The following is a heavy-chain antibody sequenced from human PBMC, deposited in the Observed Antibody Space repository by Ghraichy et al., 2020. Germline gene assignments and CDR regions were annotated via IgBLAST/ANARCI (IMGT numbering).Heavy chain of an antibody. Sequence: GGSLRLSCAASGFTVSSNYMSWVRQAPGKGLEWVSVIYSDGSTYYAASVEGRFTISRDISKNTLYLQMNSLRAEDTAVYYCARDSGSYGPFYYYGTDVWGQGTTVTVSS. CDR3: ARDSGSYGPFYYYGTDV. J-gene: IGHJ6*02. V-gene: IGHV3-53*01. CDR2: IYSDGST. D-gene: IGHD1-26*01. CDR1: GFTVSSNY.